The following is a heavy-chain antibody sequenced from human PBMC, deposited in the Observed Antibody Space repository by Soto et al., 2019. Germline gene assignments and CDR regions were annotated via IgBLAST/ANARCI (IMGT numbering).Heavy chain of an antibody. V-gene: IGHV1-18*01. D-gene: IGHD6-13*01. CDR3: ARVLSQSGIAAATMRWGFDY. J-gene: IGHJ4*02. CDR1: GYTFTSYG. CDR2: ISAYNGNT. Sequence: GASVKVSCKASGYTFTSYGISWVRQAPGQGLEWMGWISAYNGNTNYAQKLQGRVTMTTDTSTSTAYMELRSLRSDDTAVYYCARVLSQSGIAAATMRWGFDYWGQGTLVTVSS.